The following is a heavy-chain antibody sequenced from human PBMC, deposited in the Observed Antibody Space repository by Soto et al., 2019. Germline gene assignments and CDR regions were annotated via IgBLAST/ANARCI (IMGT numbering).Heavy chain of an antibody. D-gene: IGHD5-12*01. CDR1: GFTFSSSR. CDR3: ARVQWLRFDALNI. J-gene: IGHJ3*02. CDR2: IHQDGSEI. V-gene: IGHV3-7*03. Sequence: AGGSLRLSCAASGFTFSSSRMSWVRQAPGKGLEWVASIHQDGSEIDYVDSVKGRFTISRDNAKSSLSLQMNSLRVEDTAVYYCARVQWLRFDALNIWGQGTMVTVSS.